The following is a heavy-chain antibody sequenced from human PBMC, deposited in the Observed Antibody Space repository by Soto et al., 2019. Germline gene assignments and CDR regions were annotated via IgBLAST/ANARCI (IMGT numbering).Heavy chain of an antibody. D-gene: IGHD3-22*01. V-gene: IGHV6-1*01. CDR3: ARGRYYDSRGYRLYYSQLDV. J-gene: IGHJ6*04. CDR1: GDSVSSNSAA. Sequence: SQTLSLTCAISGDSVSSNSAAWNWIRQSPSRGLEWLGRTYYRSKWYNDYAVSVKSRITINPDTSKNQFSLQLNSVTPEDTAVYYCARGRYYDSRGYRLYYSQLDVWGKGTSDTVSS. CDR2: TYYRSKWYN.